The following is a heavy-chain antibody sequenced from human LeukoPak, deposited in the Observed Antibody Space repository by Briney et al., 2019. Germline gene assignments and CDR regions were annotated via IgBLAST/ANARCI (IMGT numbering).Heavy chain of an antibody. CDR1: GGTFSSYA. D-gene: IGHD6-13*01. V-gene: IGHV1-69*05. J-gene: IGHJ4*02. Sequence: RASVKVSCKASGGTFSSYAISWVRQAPGQGLEWMGRIIPIFGTANYAQKFQGRVTITTDESTSTAYMELSSLRSEDTAVYYCARDALSSIPRQKYSSSWYSNYWGQGTLVTVSS. CDR2: IIPIFGTA. CDR3: ARDALSSIPRQKYSSSWYSNY.